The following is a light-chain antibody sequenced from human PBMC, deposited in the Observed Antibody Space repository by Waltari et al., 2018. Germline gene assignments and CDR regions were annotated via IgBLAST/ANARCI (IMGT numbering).Light chain of an antibody. CDR2: EVS. CDR3: SSYTTSSAPGV. Sequence: QSALTQPASVSGSPGQSITISCSGTDSDVGAYDFGSWHQQHPGKAPHLIIYEVSNRPSGISNRFSASKSGNTASLTISGLQAEDEADYYCSSYTTSSAPGVFGTGTRVTVL. J-gene: IGLJ1*01. CDR1: DSDVGAYDF. V-gene: IGLV2-14*01.